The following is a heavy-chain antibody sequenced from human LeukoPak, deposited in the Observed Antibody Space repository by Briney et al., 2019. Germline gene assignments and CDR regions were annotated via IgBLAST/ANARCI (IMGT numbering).Heavy chain of an antibody. V-gene: IGHV1-69*04. Sequence: GSSVKVSCKASGGTFSSYAISWVRQAPGQGLEWMGRIIPILGIANYAQKFQGRVTITADKSTSTAYMELSSLRSEDTAVYYCARAATVTSFHRWFDPWGQGTLVTVSS. CDR1: GGTFSSYA. J-gene: IGHJ5*02. D-gene: IGHD4-17*01. CDR2: IIPILGIA. CDR3: ARAATVTSFHRWFDP.